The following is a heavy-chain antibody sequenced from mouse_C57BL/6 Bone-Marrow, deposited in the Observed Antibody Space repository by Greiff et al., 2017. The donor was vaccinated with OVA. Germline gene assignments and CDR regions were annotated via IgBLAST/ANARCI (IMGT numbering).Heavy chain of an antibody. J-gene: IGHJ3*01. V-gene: IGHV1-55*01. CDR1: GYTFTSYW. D-gene: IGHD2-3*01. Sequence: VQLQQPGAELVKPGASVKMSCKASGYTFTSYWITWVKQRPGQGLEWIGDIYPGSGSTNYNEKFKSKATLTVDTSSSTAYMPLSSLTSEDSAVYYCARKRDGYYSWFAYWGQGTLVTVSA. CDR2: IYPGSGST. CDR3: ARKRDGYYSWFAY.